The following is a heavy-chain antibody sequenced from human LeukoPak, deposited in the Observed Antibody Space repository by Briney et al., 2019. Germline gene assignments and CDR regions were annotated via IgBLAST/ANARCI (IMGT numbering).Heavy chain of an antibody. CDR3: ARDRGNWGGTHYGMDV. Sequence: GASVKVSCKASGYTFTGYYMHWVRQAPGQGLEWMEWINPNSGGTNYAQKFQGRVTMTRDTSISTAYMELSRLRSDDTAVYYCARDRGNWGGTHYGMDVWGQGTTVTVSS. J-gene: IGHJ6*02. V-gene: IGHV1-2*02. CDR2: INPNSGGT. CDR1: GYTFTGYY. D-gene: IGHD7-27*01.